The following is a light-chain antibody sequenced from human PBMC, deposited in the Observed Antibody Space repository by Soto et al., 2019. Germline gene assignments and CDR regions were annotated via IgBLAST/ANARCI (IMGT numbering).Light chain of an antibody. CDR3: QQYKSYPWT. V-gene: IGKV1-5*03. CDR1: QSISNW. J-gene: IGKJ1*01. CDR2: QAS. Sequence: IQMTQSPSTQSASIGDRVIITCRASQSISNWLAWYQQKPGRAPKFLIYQASSLESGVPSRFSGSGSGTEFTLTISSLQPDDFATYYCQQYKSYPWTFGQGTKVDI.